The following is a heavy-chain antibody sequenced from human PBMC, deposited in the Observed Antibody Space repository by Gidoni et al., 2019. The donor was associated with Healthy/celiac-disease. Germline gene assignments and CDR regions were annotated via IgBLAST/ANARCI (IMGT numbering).Heavy chain of an antibody. J-gene: IGHJ4*02. CDR3: AKVLDIVVVVAATPPDY. Sequence: EVQLLESGGGLVQPGGSLRLSCAASGFIFSSYAMSWVRQAPGKGLEWVSAISGSGGSTYYADSVKGRFTISRDNSKNTLYLQMNSLRAEDTAVYYCAKVLDIVVVVAATPPDYWGQGTLVTVSS. CDR1: GFIFSSYA. CDR2: ISGSGGST. V-gene: IGHV3-23*01. D-gene: IGHD2-15*01.